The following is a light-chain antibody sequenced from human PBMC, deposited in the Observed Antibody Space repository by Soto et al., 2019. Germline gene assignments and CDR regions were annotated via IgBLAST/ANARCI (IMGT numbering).Light chain of an antibody. Sequence: EIVMTQSPATLSVSPGESATLSCRASQSVSSNLAWYQQKPGQAPRLLIYGASTRATDIPGRFTGSGSGTEFILTISSLQDEDFAVYYCQQYDNWPPWTFGQGTKVDI. V-gene: IGKV3-15*01. CDR1: QSVSSN. J-gene: IGKJ1*01. CDR2: GAS. CDR3: QQYDNWPPWT.